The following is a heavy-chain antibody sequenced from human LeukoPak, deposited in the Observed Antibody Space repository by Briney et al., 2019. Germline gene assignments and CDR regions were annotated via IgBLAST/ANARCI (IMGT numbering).Heavy chain of an antibody. Sequence: ASVKVSCKASGYTFTSYDISWVRQAPGQGLEWMGWISAYNGNTNYAQKLQDRVTMTTDTSTSTAYMELRSLRSDDTAVYYCARGKWELLEAAFDIWGQGTMVTVSS. D-gene: IGHD1-26*01. CDR1: GYTFTSYD. CDR3: ARGKWELLEAAFDI. V-gene: IGHV1-18*01. CDR2: ISAYNGNT. J-gene: IGHJ3*02.